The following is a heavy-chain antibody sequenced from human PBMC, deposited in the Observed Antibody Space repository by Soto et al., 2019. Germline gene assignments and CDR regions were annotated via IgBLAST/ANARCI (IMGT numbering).Heavy chain of an antibody. CDR1: GYSFTRHD. D-gene: IGHD1-26*01. J-gene: IGHJ5*02. CDR3: ARGAYKYYSHWFDT. CDR2: MKPNSGNA. Sequence: QVQLVQSGAEVRKPGASVRVSCKATGYSFTRHDINWLRQAAGQGREWMGWMKPNSGNAVYAQKFQGRVTMTRNTSITTAYIEVTSLKSEDTAVYFCARGAYKYYSHWFDTWGQGTLVTVSS. V-gene: IGHV1-8*01.